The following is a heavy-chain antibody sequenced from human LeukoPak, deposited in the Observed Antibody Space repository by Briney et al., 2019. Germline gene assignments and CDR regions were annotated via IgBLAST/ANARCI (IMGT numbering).Heavy chain of an antibody. V-gene: IGHV3-11*04. CDR1: GFTFSDYY. D-gene: IGHD3-16*01. J-gene: IGHJ3*02. CDR2: TSYTGETI. Sequence: PGGSLRLSCAASGFTFSDYYMSWIRQAPGKGLEWLSYTSYTGETIYYADSVKGRFTISRDNAKNSLYLQMNSLRAEDTAVYYCAKEMGEPYRDAFDIWGQGTMVTVSS. CDR3: AKEMGEPYRDAFDI.